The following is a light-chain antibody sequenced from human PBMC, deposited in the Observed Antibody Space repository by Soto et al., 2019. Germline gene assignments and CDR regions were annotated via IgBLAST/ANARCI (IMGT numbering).Light chain of an antibody. CDR1: QGISSY. J-gene: IGKJ2*01. Sequence: AIRMTQSPSSFSASTGDRVTITCRASQGISSYLAWYQQKTGKAPKLLIYAASTLQSGVPSRFSGSGSGTDFTLTISCLQSEDFATYYCQQYYSYPPYTFGQGTKLEIK. CDR2: AAS. V-gene: IGKV1-8*01. CDR3: QQYYSYPPYT.